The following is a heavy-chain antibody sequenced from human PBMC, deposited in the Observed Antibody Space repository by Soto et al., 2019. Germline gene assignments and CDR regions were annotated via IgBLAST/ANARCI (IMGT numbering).Heavy chain of an antibody. CDR1: GFTFSSYG. CDR2: ISYDGSNK. CDR3: AKIGGATIHRDSMDV. J-gene: IGHJ6*02. Sequence: VQLVESGGGVVQPGRSLRLSCAASGFTFSSYGMHWVRQAPGKGLEWVAVISYDGSNKYYADSVKGRFTISRDNSKNTLYLQMNSLRAEDTAVYYCAKIGGATIHRDSMDVWGQGTTVTVSS. D-gene: IGHD5-12*01. V-gene: IGHV3-30*18.